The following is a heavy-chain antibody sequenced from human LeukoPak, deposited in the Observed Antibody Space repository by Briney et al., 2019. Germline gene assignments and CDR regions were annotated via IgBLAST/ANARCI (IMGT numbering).Heavy chain of an antibody. Sequence: GRSLRLSCAVSGFTFRGYAVYWVRQAPAKGLALAAVISYDGSNKYYADSVKGRFTISRDNSKDTLYLQMNSLRAEDTAVYYCARDTGIDFWSGYYRTGALDIWGQGTMVTVSS. V-gene: IGHV3-30*01. D-gene: IGHD3-3*01. J-gene: IGHJ3*02. CDR3: ARDTGIDFWSGYYRTGALDI. CDR2: ISYDGSNK. CDR1: GFTFRGYA.